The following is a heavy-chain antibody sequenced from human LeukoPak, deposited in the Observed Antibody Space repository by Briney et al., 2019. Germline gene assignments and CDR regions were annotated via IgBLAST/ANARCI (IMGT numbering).Heavy chain of an antibody. V-gene: IGHV3-7*02. CDR3: ARRVNWFDP. CDR1: GFTFSDYW. Sequence: GGSLRLSCAASGFTFSDYWMSWVRQAPVKGLEWVANINQDGSEKYYVDSVKGRFTISRDNAKNSLYLQMNSLRVEDTAVYYCARRVNWFDPWGQGTLVTVS. CDR2: INQDGSEK. J-gene: IGHJ5*02.